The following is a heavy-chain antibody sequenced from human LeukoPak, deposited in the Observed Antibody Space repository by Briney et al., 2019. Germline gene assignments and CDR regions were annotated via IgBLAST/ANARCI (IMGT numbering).Heavy chain of an antibody. CDR3: ARDLYCGGDCYHSGGEVDY. V-gene: IGHV4-39*07. J-gene: IGHJ4*02. D-gene: IGHD2-21*02. CDR1: GGAITSSRYY. CDR2: INHSGST. Sequence: SETLSLTCTVSGGAITSSRYYWVWLRQPPGKGLEWIGEINHSGSTNYNPSIKSRVTISVDTSKNQFSLKLSSVTAADTAVYSWARDLYCGGDCYHSGGEVDYWGQGTLVTVSS.